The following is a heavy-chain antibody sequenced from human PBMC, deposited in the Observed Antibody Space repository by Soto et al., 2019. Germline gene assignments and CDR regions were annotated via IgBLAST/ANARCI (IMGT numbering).Heavy chain of an antibody. CDR2: IYHSGST. Sequence: QVQLQESGPGLVEPSGTLSLTCAVSNGPVTSPTNWWSWVGQPPGKGLGWIGDIYHSGSTNYNPSLKSRVTISVDKSKNQISLRLNSVTAADTAVYYCARGDDSGSWYYYYMEVWGKGTTVTVSS. V-gene: IGHV4-4*02. J-gene: IGHJ6*03. D-gene: IGHD3-10*01. CDR1: NGPVTSPTNW. CDR3: ARGDDSGSWYYYYMEV.